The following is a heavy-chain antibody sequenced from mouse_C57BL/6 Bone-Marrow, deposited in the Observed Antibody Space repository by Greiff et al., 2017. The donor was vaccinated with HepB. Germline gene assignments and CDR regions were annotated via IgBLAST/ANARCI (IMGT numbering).Heavy chain of an antibody. D-gene: IGHD1-1*01. CDR2: IDPETGGT. V-gene: IGHV1-15*01. CDR1: GYTFTDYE. Sequence: QVQLKQSGAELVRPGASVTLSCKASGYTFTDYEMHWVKQTPVHGLEWIGAIDPETGGTAYNQTFQGKAILTADKSSSTAYMELRSLTSEDSAVYYCTRDYDGSNYYYAMDYWGQGTSVTVSA. J-gene: IGHJ4*01. CDR3: TRDYDGSNYYYAMDY.